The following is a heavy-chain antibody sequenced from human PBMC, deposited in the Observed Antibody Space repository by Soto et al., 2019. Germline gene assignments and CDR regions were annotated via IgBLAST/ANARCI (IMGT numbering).Heavy chain of an antibody. CDR1: GPSINYYY. Sequence: KPSETLSLTCTVSGPSINYYYWSWIRQPPGKGLEWIGYIYYSGSTNSNPSLKSRLTISVDTSKNQFSLKLSSVTAADTAIYYCATRGYNYGYGLDYWGQGTLVTVSS. V-gene: IGHV4-59*01. CDR2: IYYSGST. CDR3: ATRGYNYGYGLDY. D-gene: IGHD5-18*01. J-gene: IGHJ4*02.